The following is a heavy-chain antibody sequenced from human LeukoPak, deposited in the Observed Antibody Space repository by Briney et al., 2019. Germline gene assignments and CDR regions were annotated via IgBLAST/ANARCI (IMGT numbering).Heavy chain of an antibody. Sequence: PSETLSLTCTVSVASISSSNDYWGWIRQAPGRGLEWIGRGFYGGSAHYTPSLTSRATISVDTSQNQFSLKLSSVTAAHAAMYFWASQFAPASADTRAYFDFWGEGTVVTASS. J-gene: IGHJ4*02. CDR2: GFYGGSA. V-gene: IGHV4-39*01. CDR1: VASISSSNDY. CDR3: ASQFAPASADTRAYFDF. D-gene: IGHD6-25*01.